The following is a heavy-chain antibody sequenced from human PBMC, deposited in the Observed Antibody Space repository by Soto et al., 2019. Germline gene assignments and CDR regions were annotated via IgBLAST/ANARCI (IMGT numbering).Heavy chain of an antibody. D-gene: IGHD5-18*01. J-gene: IGHJ6*02. CDR2: INHSGST. V-gene: IGHV4-34*01. Sequence: SETLSLTCVVYGGSLSGIYWTWVRQPPGKGLECIGEINHSGSTNYSPSLESRVTISLDTSNNQFSLKLSSVTAADTAVYYCARGPGYSYGYSVYYYYYGMDVWGQGTTVTVSS. CDR1: GGSLSGIY. CDR3: ARGPGYSYGYSVYYYYYGMDV.